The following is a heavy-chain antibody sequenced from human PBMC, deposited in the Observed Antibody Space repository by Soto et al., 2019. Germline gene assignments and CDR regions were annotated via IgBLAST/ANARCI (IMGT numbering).Heavy chain of an antibody. CDR2: ISYDGSNK. CDR3: AKSPSPSSGYSLDY. Sequence: GGSLRLSCAASGFTFSSYGMHWVRQAPGKGLEWVAVISYDGSNKYYADSVKGRFTISRDNSKNTLYLQMNSLRAEDTAVYYCAKSPSPSSGYSLDYWGQGTLVPSPQ. D-gene: IGHD3-22*01. J-gene: IGHJ4*02. CDR1: GFTFSSYG. V-gene: IGHV3-30*18.